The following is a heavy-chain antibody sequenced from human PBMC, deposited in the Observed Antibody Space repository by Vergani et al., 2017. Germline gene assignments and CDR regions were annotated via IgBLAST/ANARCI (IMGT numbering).Heavy chain of an antibody. CDR1: GFTFSSYG. CDR2: ISYDGSNK. D-gene: IGHD6-19*01. V-gene: IGHV3-30*03. Sequence: VQLLESGGGLVQPGGSLRLSCAASGFTFSSYGMHWVRQAPGKGLEWVAVISYDGSNKYYADSVKGRFTISRDNAKNSLYLQMNSLRAEDTAVYYCARDTQWLGYYYYYGMDVWGQGTTVTVSS. CDR3: ARDTQWLGYYYYYGMDV. J-gene: IGHJ6*02.